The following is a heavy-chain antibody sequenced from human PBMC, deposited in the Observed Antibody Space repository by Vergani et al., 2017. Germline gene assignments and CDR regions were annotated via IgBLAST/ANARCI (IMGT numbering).Heavy chain of an antibody. CDR1: GGSISSGDYY. D-gene: IGHD6-6*01. CDR2: IYYSGST. V-gene: IGHV4-30-4*08. J-gene: IGHJ4*02. CDR3: ARESARNDY. Sequence: QLQMQESGPGLVQPSETLSLTCSVSGGSISSGDYYWSWVRQPPGKGLEWIGYIYYSGSTYYNPSLKSRVTISVDTSKNQFSLKLSSVTAADTAVYYCARESARNDYWGQGTLVTVSS.